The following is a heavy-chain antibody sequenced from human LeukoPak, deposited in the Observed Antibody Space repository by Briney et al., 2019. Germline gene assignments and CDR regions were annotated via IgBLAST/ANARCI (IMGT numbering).Heavy chain of an antibody. CDR2: ISGGGGST. J-gene: IGHJ6*02. CDR1: GFTFSSYA. D-gene: IGHD1-14*01. Sequence: PGGSLRLSCAASGFTFSSYAMSWVRQAPGKGLEWVSAISGGGGSTYYADSVKGRFTISRDNSKNTLYLQMNSLRAEDTAVYYCAKDSWAPDPYYYGMDVWGQGTTVTVSS. V-gene: IGHV3-23*01. CDR3: AKDSWAPDPYYYGMDV.